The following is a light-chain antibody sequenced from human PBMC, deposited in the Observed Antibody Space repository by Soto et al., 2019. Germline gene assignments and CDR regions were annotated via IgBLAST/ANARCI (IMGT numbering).Light chain of an antibody. J-gene: IGKJ2*01. CDR2: GAS. CDR1: QSVSSSY. CDR3: QQYGSSPYT. V-gene: IGKV3-20*01. Sequence: EIVLTQSPGTLSLSPGERATLSCRASQSVSSSYLAWYQQKPGQAPRLLIYGASSRATGIPDRFSGSGSRTHCTLTISRLEPEDFSVYYCQQYGSSPYTFGQGTKLEIK.